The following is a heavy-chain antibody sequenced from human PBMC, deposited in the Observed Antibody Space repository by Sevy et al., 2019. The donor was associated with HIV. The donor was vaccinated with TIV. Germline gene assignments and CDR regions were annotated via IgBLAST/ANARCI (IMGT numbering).Heavy chain of an antibody. CDR1: GFNFNIYS. Sequence: GESLKISCVASGFNFNIYSMSWVRQAPGKGLEWVSTLSFGCGRIIHADSVQGRFTMTRDDSKKTVYLEMNSLRAEDTAVYYCAREGCTRPHDHWGQGTLVTVSS. J-gene: IGHJ4*02. CDR2: LSFGCGRI. V-gene: IGHV3-23*01. CDR3: AREGCTRPHDH. D-gene: IGHD2-8*01.